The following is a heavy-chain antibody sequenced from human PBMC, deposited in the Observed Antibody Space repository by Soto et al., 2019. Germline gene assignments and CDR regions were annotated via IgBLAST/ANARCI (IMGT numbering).Heavy chain of an antibody. D-gene: IGHD3-9*01. Sequence: GESLKISCKGSGYSFTSYLISWVRQMPGKGLEWMGRIDPSDSYTRYSPSFQGQVTISADKSISTAYLQWSSLKASDTAMYYCARRGYYDILTGYYNRRYYFDYWGQGTLVTVSS. CDR2: IDPSDSYT. CDR1: GYSFTSYL. J-gene: IGHJ4*02. V-gene: IGHV5-10-1*04. CDR3: ARRGYYDILTGYYNRRYYFDY.